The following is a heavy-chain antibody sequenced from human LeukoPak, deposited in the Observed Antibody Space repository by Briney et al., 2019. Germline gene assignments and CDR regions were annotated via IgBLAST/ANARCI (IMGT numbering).Heavy chain of an antibody. CDR1: GFTFSSYW. J-gene: IGHJ5*02. CDR3: ARYPRVFDP. Sequence: GGSLRLSCAASGFTFSSYWMSWVREAPGKGLEGVANIKQDGSEKYYVDSVKGRFTISKANATNSLYLQMTSLRAETTSVDSFARYPRVFDPWGQGTLVTVSS. CDR2: IKQDGSEK. V-gene: IGHV3-7*03.